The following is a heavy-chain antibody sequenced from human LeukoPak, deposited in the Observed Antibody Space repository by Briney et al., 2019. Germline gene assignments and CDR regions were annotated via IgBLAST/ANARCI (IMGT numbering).Heavy chain of an antibody. J-gene: IGHJ6*02. CDR3: AKGLPIAARPDYFYYYAMDV. CDR2: ISAGGGAT. D-gene: IGHD6-6*01. Sequence: SGGSLRLSCVASGFTFSSYAMSWVRQAPGKGLEWVSGISAGGGATYYANSVKGRFTISRDNSKNTLYLRVNSLRAEDTAIYYCAKGLPIAARPDYFYYYAMDVWGQGTTVSVSS. CDR1: GFTFSSYA. V-gene: IGHV3-23*01.